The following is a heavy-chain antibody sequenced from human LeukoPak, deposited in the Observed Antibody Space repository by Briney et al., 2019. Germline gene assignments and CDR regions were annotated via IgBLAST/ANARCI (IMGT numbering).Heavy chain of an antibody. CDR2: INPSGGST. Sequence: ASVKVSCKASGYTFTSYYMHWVRQAPGQGLEWMGIINPSGGSTSYAQKFQGRVTMTRDTSTSTVYMELSSLRSEDTAVYYCAGGEGSSYHHYNSDYYFDYWGQGTLVTVSS. J-gene: IGHJ4*02. V-gene: IGHV1-46*01. CDR3: AGGEGSSYHHYNSDYYFDY. CDR1: GYTFTSYY. D-gene: IGHD2-15*01.